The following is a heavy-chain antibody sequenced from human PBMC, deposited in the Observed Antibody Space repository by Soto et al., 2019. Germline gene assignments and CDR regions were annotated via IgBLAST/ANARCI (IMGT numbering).Heavy chain of an antibody. CDR2: ISYDGSNK. D-gene: IGHD3-10*01. Sequence: QVQLVESGGGVVQLGRSLRLSCAASGFTFSSYGMHWVRQAPGKGLEWVAVISYDGSNKYYADSVKGRFTISRDNSKNTLYLQMNSLRAEDTAVYYCAKGGPGGSQYYFDYWGQGTLVTVSS. V-gene: IGHV3-30*18. CDR1: GFTFSSYG. J-gene: IGHJ4*02. CDR3: AKGGPGGSQYYFDY.